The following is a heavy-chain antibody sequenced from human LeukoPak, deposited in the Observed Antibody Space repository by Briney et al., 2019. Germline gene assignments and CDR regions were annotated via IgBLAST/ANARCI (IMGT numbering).Heavy chain of an antibody. J-gene: IGHJ6*02. Sequence: GGSLRLSCAASGFTFSSSWMHWVRQARGKGLVWVSHINSDGSTTTYADSVKGRFTISRDNAKNTVYLQMNSLRAEDTAVYYCAGDGSYAMDVWGQGTTVTVSS. CDR1: GFTFSSSW. CDR3: AGDGSYAMDV. V-gene: IGHV3-74*01. D-gene: IGHD1-26*01. CDR2: INSDGSTT.